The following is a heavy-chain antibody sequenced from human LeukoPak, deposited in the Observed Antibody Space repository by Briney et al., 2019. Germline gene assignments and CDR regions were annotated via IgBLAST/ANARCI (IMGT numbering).Heavy chain of an antibody. J-gene: IGHJ4*02. D-gene: IGHD3-22*01. CDR2: IYYSGST. V-gene: IGHV4-39*07. CDR3: ARHSSDPLGD. Sequence: PPETLSLTCTISGGSISSISSSSYYWGWIRQPPGKGLEWIGSIYYSGSTYYNPSLKSRVTISVDSSKNQFSLKLSSVTAADTAMYYCARHSSDPLGDWGQGTLVTVSS. CDR1: GGSISSISSSSYY.